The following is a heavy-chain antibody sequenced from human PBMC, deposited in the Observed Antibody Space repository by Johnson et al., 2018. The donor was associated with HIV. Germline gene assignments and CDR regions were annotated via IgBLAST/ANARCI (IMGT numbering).Heavy chain of an antibody. CDR3: ARYERSRLQLTGKDAFDI. Sequence: QVQLVESGGGVVQPGRSLRLSCAASGFTFSSYAMHWVRQAPGKGLAWVAVISYDGSNKYYADSVKGRFTISRDNAKNTLYLQLISLRAEDTAVYYCARYERSRLQLTGKDAFDIWGQGKRVTGAS. D-gene: IGHD5-24*01. V-gene: IGHV3-30*04. J-gene: IGHJ3*02. CDR1: GFTFSSYA. CDR2: ISYDGSNK.